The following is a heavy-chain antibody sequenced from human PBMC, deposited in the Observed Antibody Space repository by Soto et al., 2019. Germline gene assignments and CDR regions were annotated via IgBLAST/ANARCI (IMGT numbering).Heavy chain of an antibody. V-gene: IGHV1-18*01. CDR1: GYTFTSYG. CDR3: AGSSGWYSSYYYYYGMDV. D-gene: IGHD6-19*01. CDR2: ISAYNGNT. J-gene: IGHJ6*02. Sequence: GASVKVSCKASGYTFTSYGISWVRQAPGQGLEWMGWISAYNGNTNYAQKLQGRVTMTTDTSTSTAYMELRSLRSDDTAVYYCAGSSGWYSSYYYYYGMDVWGQGTTVTV.